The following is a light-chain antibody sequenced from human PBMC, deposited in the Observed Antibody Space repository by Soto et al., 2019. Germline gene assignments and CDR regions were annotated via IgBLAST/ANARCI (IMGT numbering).Light chain of an antibody. CDR2: KAS. CDR1: QTISSW. Sequence: DIQMTQSPSTLSGSVGDRVTITCRASQTISSWLAWYQQKPGKAPKLLIYKASTLKSGVPSRVSGSGSGTEFTLTISSLQPDDFATYYGQHYNSYSEAFGHGTKVELK. CDR3: QHYNSYSEA. J-gene: IGKJ1*01. V-gene: IGKV1-5*03.